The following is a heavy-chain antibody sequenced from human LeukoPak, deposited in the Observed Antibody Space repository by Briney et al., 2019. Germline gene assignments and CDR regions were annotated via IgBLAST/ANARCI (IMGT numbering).Heavy chain of an antibody. CDR3: ARLVVTVPQYHYYMDV. CDR2: INHIGTT. V-gene: IGHV4-34*01. D-gene: IGHD2-21*02. Sequence: SETLSLTCNVSGGSFNGYYWTWIRQPPGKGLEWIAEINHIGTTNHNPSLKSRVTVSTDTSKQQFFLKLTSVTAADTALYYCARLVVTVPQYHYYMDVWGQGTTVTVCS. J-gene: IGHJ6*02. CDR1: GGSFNGYY.